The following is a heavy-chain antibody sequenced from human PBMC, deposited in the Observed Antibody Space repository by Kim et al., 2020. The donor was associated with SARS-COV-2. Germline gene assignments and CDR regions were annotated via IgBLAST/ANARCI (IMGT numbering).Heavy chain of an antibody. CDR3: AKPYYGSVIHFNTNLES. CDR2: IVGTGDST. J-gene: IGHJ4*02. Sequence: GGSLRLSCAASGFTFSSYAMSWVRQAPGKGLEWVSAIVGTGDSTYYADSVKGRFTISRDNSKNTVYLQMNSLRVEDTAVYYCAKPYYGSVIHFNTNLESWGQGTLVTVSS. CDR1: GFTFSSYA. V-gene: IGHV3-23*01. D-gene: IGHD3-10*01.